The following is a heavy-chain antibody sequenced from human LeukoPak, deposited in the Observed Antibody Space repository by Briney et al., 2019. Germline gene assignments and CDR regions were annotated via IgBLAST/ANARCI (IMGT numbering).Heavy chain of an antibody. V-gene: IGHV4-39*01. J-gene: IGHJ5*02. Sequence: SETLSLTCTVSGGSISTSSYFWDWVRQPPGKGLEWIASTSYSGSTYYNPSLKSRVTISVDTSKNQFSLKLSSVTAADTAVYYCARQFVITPTSTFGWFDPWGQGTLVTVSS. CDR1: GGSISTSSYF. CDR3: ARQFVITPTSTFGWFDP. CDR2: TSYSGST. D-gene: IGHD3-16*01.